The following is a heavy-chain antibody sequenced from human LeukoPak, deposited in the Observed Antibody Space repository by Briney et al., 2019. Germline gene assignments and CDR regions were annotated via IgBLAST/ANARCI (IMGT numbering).Heavy chain of an antibody. CDR1: GLTFSNYA. D-gene: IGHD2-2*01. Sequence: GGSLRLSCAASGLTFSNYAMNWVRQAPGKGLEWVSAISPSDSTYYADSVKGRFTISRDNSKNTLYLQMNSLRAEDTAVYYCVRLVAVPDAYFDYWGQGTLVTVSS. J-gene: IGHJ4*02. V-gene: IGHV3-23*01. CDR2: ISPSDST. CDR3: VRLVAVPDAYFDY.